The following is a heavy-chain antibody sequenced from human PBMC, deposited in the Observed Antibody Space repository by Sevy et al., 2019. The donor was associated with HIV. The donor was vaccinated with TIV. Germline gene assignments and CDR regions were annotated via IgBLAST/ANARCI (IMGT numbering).Heavy chain of an antibody. CDR1: GGSINSYY. CDR3: ARSYDNSGYYYFDY. V-gene: IGHV4-59*01. D-gene: IGHD3-22*01. CDR2: IYYSGST. J-gene: IGHJ4*02. Sequence: SETLSLTCSVSGGSINSYYWNWIRQPPGKGLEWIGHIYYSGSTNYNPSVKSRVSIFEDMSKNQFFLKLRSVTAADTAIYYCARSYDNSGYYYFDYWGQGVLVTVSS.